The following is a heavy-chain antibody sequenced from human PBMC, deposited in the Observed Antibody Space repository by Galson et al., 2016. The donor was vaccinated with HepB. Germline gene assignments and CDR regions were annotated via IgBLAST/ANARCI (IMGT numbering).Heavy chain of an antibody. CDR3: AREGVVQLPGRGTSTYFYFGMDV. Sequence: QSGAEVKKPGESLRISCSTSGYTFNNYRIAWVRQMPGKGLEWMGIIYPDDSEARYSPSFQGQVTFSVEKSTSTAFLQWTRLKASDTAIYYCAREGVVQLPGRGTSTYFYFGMDVWGQGTTVTVSS. V-gene: IGHV5-51*01. CDR2: IYPDDSEA. J-gene: IGHJ6*02. D-gene: IGHD1-1*01. CDR1: GYTFNNYR.